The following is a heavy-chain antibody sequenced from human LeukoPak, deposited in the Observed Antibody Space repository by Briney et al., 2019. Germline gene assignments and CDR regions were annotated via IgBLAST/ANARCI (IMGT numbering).Heavy chain of an antibody. Sequence: GSLRLSCAASGFAFSTYVMSWVRQAPGKGLEWVSAISGSGDSTYHADSVKGRFTISRDNSKNTLYLQMNSLRAEDTAVYYCAREDTSWYRYYFDYWGQGTLVTVSS. D-gene: IGHD6-13*01. J-gene: IGHJ4*02. CDR2: ISGSGDST. V-gene: IGHV3-23*01. CDR1: GFAFSTYV. CDR3: AREDTSWYRYYFDY.